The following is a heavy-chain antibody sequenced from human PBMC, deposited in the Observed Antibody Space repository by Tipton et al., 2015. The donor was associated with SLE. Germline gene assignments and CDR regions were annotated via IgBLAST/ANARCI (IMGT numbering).Heavy chain of an antibody. CDR1: GGSINSDDYH. CDR2: IYSSGST. CDR3: ARGVRGPLHSWFDP. Sequence: TLSLTCTVSGGSINSDDYHWSWIRQPAGKGLEWIGRIYSSGSTNYNPSVKSRVTISVDTSKNQFSLNLISVTAADTAVYHCARGVRGPLHSWFDPWGQGTLFIVSS. V-gene: IGHV4-61*02. D-gene: IGHD3-10*01. J-gene: IGHJ5*02.